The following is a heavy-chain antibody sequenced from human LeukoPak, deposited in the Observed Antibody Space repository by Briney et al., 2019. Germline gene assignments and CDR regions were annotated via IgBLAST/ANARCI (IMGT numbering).Heavy chain of an antibody. D-gene: IGHD3-10*01. J-gene: IGHJ4*02. CDR1: GGSISSGGYS. V-gene: IGHV4-30-2*02. Sequence: PSQTLSLTCAVSGGSISSGGYSWSWIRQPPGKGLEWIGYIYHSGSTYYNPSLKSRVTISVDTSKNQFSLKLSSVTAADTAVYYCARAGDYYVSGSYLGYWGQGTLVTVSS. CDR2: IYHSGST. CDR3: ARAGDYYVSGSYLGY.